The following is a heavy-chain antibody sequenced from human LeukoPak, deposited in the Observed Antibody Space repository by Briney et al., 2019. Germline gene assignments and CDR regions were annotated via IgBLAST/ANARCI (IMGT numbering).Heavy chain of an antibody. J-gene: IGHJ4*02. V-gene: IGHV3-23*01. CDR3: AKGGSSSWYSGYAY. Sequence: ETLSLTCAVYGGSFSGYYWSWIRQPPGKGLEWVSAISGSGGSTYYADSVKGRFTISRDNSKNTLYLQMNSLRAEDTAVYYCAKGGSSSWYSGYAYWGQGTLVTVSS. D-gene: IGHD6-13*01. CDR1: GGSFSGYY. CDR2: ISGSGGST.